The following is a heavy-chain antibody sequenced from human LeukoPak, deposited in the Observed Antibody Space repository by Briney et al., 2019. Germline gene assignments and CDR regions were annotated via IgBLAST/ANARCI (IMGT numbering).Heavy chain of an antibody. V-gene: IGHV3-21*01. D-gene: IGHD3-10*01. CDR3: ARDFGSGAHGRWYFDL. J-gene: IGHJ2*01. CDR2: ISSSSSYI. CDR1: GFTFSSYS. Sequence: PGGFLRLSCAASGFTFSSYSMNWVRQAPGKGLEWVSSISSSSSYIYYADSVKGRFTISRDNAKNSLYLQMNSLRAEDTAMYYCARDFGSGAHGRWYFDLWGRDTLVTVSS.